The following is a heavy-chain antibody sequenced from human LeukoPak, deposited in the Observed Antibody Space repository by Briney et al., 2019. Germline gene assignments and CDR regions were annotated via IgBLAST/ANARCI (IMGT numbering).Heavy chain of an antibody. CDR1: GGSISSSSYY. CDR2: IYYSGST. D-gene: IGHD5-24*01. J-gene: IGHJ4*02. V-gene: IGHV4-39*01. CDR3: ASGLQSRDGYNYVGVGDY. Sequence: SETLSLTCTVSGGSISSSSYYWGWIRQPPGRGLEWIGSIYYSGSTYYNPSLKSRVTISVDTSKNQFSLKLSSVTAADTAVYYCASGLQSRDGYNYVGVGDYWGQGTLVTVSS.